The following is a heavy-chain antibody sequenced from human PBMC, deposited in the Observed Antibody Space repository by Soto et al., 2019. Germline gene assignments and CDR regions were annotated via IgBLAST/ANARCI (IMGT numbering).Heavy chain of an antibody. Sequence: GGSLRLSCAASGFTFSSDWMHWVRQAPGKGLVWVSRINTDGSGTTYADSVKGRFTISRDNAKNMVYLQMNSLRAEDTAVYYCERDRPGPQNYFNYGGQEPLFTVSS. D-gene: IGHD6-6*01. J-gene: IGHJ4*02. CDR2: INTDGSGT. V-gene: IGHV3-74*01. CDR1: GFTFSSDW. CDR3: ERDRPGPQNYFNY.